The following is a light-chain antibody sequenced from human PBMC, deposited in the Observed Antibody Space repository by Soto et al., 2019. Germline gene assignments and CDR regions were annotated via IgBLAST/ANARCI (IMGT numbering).Light chain of an antibody. CDR1: QSVSSSY. Sequence: EIVLTQSPGTLSLSPGERATLSCRASQSVSSSYLAWYQQKSGQAPRLLIYGASSRATGIPDRFSGSGSGTDFTLTINRLEPEDFAVYYCQQYGSSGTFGQGTKV. V-gene: IGKV3-20*01. CDR3: QQYGSSGT. CDR2: GAS. J-gene: IGKJ1*01.